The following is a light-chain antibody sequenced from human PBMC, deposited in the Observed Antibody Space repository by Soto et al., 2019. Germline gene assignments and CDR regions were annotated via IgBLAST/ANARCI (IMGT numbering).Light chain of an antibody. CDR2: AAS. J-gene: IGKJ2*01. CDR3: QESYSTRYT. CDR1: QSISSY. Sequence: DIQMTQSPSSLSASVGDRVTITCRASQSISSYLNWYQQKPGKAPKLLIYAASSLQSGVPSRFSGSGSGTVFTLTIISRQPEDFATYYCQESYSTRYTFGQGTKLEIK. V-gene: IGKV1-39*01.